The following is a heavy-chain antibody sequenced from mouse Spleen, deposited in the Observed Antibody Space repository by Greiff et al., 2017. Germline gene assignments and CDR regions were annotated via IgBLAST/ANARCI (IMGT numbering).Heavy chain of an antibody. V-gene: IGHV1-5*01. J-gene: IGHJ2*01. CDR2: IYPGNNNT. CDR3: TRVGKNPYYFDY. CDR1: GYTFTSYW. Sequence: EVQLQQSGTVLARPGASVKMSCKTSGYTFTSYWMHWVKQRPGQGLEWIGSIYPGNNNTTYNQKFKGKAKLTAVTSASTAYMELSSLTNEDSAVYYCTRVGKNPYYFDYWGQGTTLTVSS.